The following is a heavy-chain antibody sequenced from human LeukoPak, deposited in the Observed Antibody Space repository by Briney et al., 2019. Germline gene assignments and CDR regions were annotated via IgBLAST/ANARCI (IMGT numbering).Heavy chain of an antibody. Sequence: SQTLSLTCTVSGGTISSGDYYYWSWIRQPPGKGLEWIGNIYHSGSPYYNPSLKSPVTISVDTSKNQFSLKLTSVTAADTAVYYCARGGSGSSYWGEGTLVTVSS. D-gene: IGHD3-10*01. CDR2: IYHSGSP. CDR1: GGTISSGDYY. V-gene: IGHV4-30-4*01. CDR3: ARGGSGSSY. J-gene: IGHJ4*02.